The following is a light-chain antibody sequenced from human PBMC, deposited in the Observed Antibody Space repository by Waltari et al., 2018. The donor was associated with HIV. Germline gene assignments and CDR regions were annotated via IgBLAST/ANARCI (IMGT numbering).Light chain of an antibody. V-gene: IGLV10-54*04. CDR1: NNNVGFQG. J-gene: IGLJ3*02. CDR2: RNN. CDR3: SAWDSSLNVWM. Sequence: QAGLTQPPSVSKGLRQTATLTCTGNNNNVGFQGAAWLQQRPGHPLLLLSYRNNNRPSGISERFSASRSGNTASLTIAGLQPEDEADYYCSAWDSSLNVWMFGGGTKLTVL.